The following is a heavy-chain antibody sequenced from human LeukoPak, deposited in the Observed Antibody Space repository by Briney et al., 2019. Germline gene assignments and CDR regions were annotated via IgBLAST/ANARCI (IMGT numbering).Heavy chain of an antibody. CDR2: ISYDGSNK. V-gene: IGHV3-30*03. Sequence: GRSLRLSCAASGFTFSSYGMHWVRQAPGKGLEWVAVISYDGSNKYYADSVKGRFTISRDNSKNTLYLQMNSLRAEDTAVYYCARAKSTKYYFDYWGQGTLVTVSS. J-gene: IGHJ4*02. CDR1: GFTFSSYG. CDR3: ARAKSTKYYFDY.